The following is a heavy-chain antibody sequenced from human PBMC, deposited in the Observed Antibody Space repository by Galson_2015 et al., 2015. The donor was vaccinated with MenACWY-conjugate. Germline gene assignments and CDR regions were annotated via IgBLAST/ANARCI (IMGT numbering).Heavy chain of an antibody. Sequence: SLRLSCAASGFTVSSNYMSWVRQSPEQGLEWVSIIYSGGNTYYADSVKGRFTIPRDNSKNTVYLQMNTLGAEDTAVYYCARVTVAVASDAFDIWGQGTMVTVSS. D-gene: IGHD6-19*01. CDR1: GFTVSSNY. CDR2: IYSGGNT. J-gene: IGHJ3*02. CDR3: ARVTVAVASDAFDI. V-gene: IGHV3-53*01.